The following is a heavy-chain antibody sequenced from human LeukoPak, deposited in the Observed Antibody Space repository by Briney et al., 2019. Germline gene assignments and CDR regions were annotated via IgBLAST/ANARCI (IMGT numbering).Heavy chain of an antibody. D-gene: IGHD3-16*01. V-gene: IGHV3-23*01. CDR3: AKATKNWGSGNYFDY. CDR2: ISGSGGST. Sequence: PGGSLRLSCAASGFPFSSYAISWVRQAPGKGLGWVSPISGSGGSTNYADSVKGRFTISRDNSKNTLYLQMKSLRAEDTAVYYCAKATKNWGSGNYFDYWGQGTLVIVSS. CDR1: GFPFSSYA. J-gene: IGHJ4*02.